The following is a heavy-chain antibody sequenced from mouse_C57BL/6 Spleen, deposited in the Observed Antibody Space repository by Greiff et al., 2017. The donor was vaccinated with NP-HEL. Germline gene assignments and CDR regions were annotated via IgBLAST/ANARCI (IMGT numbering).Heavy chain of an antibody. CDR2: ISYDGSN. CDR3: AREGDYYGSSGRNAMDY. CDR1: GYSITSGYY. V-gene: IGHV3-6*01. D-gene: IGHD1-1*01. Sequence: EVKLQESGPGLVKPSQSLSLTCSVTGYSITSGYYWNWIRQFPGNKLEWMGYISYDGSNNYNPSLKNRISITRDTSKNQFFLKLNSVTTEDTATYYCAREGDYYGSSGRNAMDYWGQGTSVTVSS. J-gene: IGHJ4*01.